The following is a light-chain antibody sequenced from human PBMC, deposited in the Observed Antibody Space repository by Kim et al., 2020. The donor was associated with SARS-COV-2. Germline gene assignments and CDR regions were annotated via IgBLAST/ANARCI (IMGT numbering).Light chain of an antibody. CDR2: AVS. CDR3: TSYTSSITWV. Sequence: SITMSCTGTRSDVGGYNYVSWYQQHPGKAPKLMVYAVSKRPSGVSNRFSGSKSGNTASLTISGLQAEDEADYYCTSYTSSITWVFGGGTQLTVL. J-gene: IGLJ3*02. V-gene: IGLV2-14*04. CDR1: RSDVGGYNY.